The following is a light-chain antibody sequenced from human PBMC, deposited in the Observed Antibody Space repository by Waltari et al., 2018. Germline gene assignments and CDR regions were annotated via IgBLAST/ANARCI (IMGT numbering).Light chain of an antibody. J-gene: IGKJ2*01. V-gene: IGKV1-5*03. CDR2: KAS. CDR3: QQYNSYWPT. Sequence: DIQMTQSPSTLSASVGDSVTITFRASQSSSSWLAWYQQKPGKAPKLLIYKASSLESGVPSRFSGSGSGTEFTLTISSLQPDDFATYYCQQYNSYWPTFGQGTKLEIK. CDR1: QSSSSW.